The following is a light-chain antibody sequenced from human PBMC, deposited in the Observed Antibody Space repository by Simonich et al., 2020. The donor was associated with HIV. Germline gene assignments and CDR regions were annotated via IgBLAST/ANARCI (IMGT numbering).Light chain of an antibody. Sequence: IVMTQSPASLAVSLGERATINCKSSQSVFYISNNKNSLAWYQQKPGQPPKLLIYWASTRESGVPDRFSGSGSGTDFTLTISSLQAEDVAVYYCQQYYSSPFTFGPGTKVDIK. V-gene: IGKV4-1*01. CDR2: WAS. J-gene: IGKJ3*01. CDR3: QQYYSSPFT. CDR1: QSVFYISNNKNS.